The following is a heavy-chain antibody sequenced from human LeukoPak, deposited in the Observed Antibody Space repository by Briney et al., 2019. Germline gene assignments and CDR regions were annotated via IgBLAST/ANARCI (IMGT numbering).Heavy chain of an antibody. V-gene: IGHV3-21*01. CDR1: GFTFSSYW. CDR3: ARDVYSGSLDAFDILDAFDI. J-gene: IGHJ3*02. D-gene: IGHD6-13*01. Sequence: GSLRLSCAASGFTFSSYWMSWIRQAPGKGLEWVSSLSSSSRFIYYADSVKGRFTISRDNAKNSLYLQMNSLRAEDTAVYYCARDVYSGSLDAFDILDAFDIWGQGTVVTVSS. CDR2: LSSSSRFI.